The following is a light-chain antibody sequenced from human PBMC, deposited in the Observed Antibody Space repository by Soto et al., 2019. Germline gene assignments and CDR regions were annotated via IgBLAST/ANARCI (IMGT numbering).Light chain of an antibody. CDR1: QSINNNY. V-gene: IGKV3-20*01. CDR3: QQYGTSPRT. J-gene: IGKJ1*01. CDR2: GAS. Sequence: EIVLTQSPGTLSLSPGERAIFSGRASQSINNNYLAWYQQKPGQAPRLLIHGASSRATGIPGRFSGSGSGTDFTLTISRLEPEDFAVYFCQQYGTSPRTFGQGTKVDIK.